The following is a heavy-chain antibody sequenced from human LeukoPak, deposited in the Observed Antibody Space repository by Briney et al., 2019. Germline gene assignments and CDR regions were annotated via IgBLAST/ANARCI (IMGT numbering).Heavy chain of an antibody. J-gene: IGHJ4*02. V-gene: IGHV4-59*01. Sequence: SETLSLTCTVSGGSISSYYWSWIRQPPGKGLEWIGYIYYSGSTNYNPSLKSRVAISVDTSKNQFSLKLSSVTAADTAVYYCARAGFSSGFYYLDYWGQGTLVTVSS. CDR2: IYYSGST. D-gene: IGHD3-22*01. CDR1: GGSISSYY. CDR3: ARAGFSSGFYYLDY.